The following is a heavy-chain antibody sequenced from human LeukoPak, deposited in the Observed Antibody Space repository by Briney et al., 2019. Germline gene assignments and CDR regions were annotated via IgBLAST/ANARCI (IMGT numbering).Heavy chain of an antibody. J-gene: IGHJ5*02. V-gene: IGHV1-24*01. CDR2: FDPEDGET. D-gene: IGHD1-26*01. CDR1: GYTLTELS. Sequence: ASVKVSCKVSGYTLTELSMHWVRQAPGKGLEWMGGFDPEDGETIYAQKLQGRVTMTEGTSTDTAYMELSSLRSEDTAVYYCATRDRSGSYYSVWFDPWGQGTLVTVSS. CDR3: ATRDRSGSYYSVWFDP.